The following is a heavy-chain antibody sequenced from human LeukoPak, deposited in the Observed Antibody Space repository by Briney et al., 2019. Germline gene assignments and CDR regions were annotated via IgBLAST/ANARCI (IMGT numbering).Heavy chain of an antibody. CDR2: LNPDGSAK. CDR1: GFTFSSSW. Sequence: LAGGSLRLSCAASGFTFSSSWMAWVRQAPGKGLQWVANLNPDGSAKNYVDSVRGRFSISRDNAQNSLYLQINSLRAEDTAVYYCARDRAYDVFDCWGQGTLVTVSS. CDR3: ARDRAYDVFDC. J-gene: IGHJ4*02. V-gene: IGHV3-7*01. D-gene: IGHD5-12*01.